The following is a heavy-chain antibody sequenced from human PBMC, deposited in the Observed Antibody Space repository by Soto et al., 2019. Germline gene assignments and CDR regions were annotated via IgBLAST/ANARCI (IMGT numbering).Heavy chain of an antibody. V-gene: IGHV3-23*01. CDR2: ISGSGGST. Sequence: GGSLRLSCAASGFTFSSYAMSWVRQAPGKGLEWVSAISGSGGSTYYADSVKGRFTISRDNSKNTLYLQMNSLRAEDTAIYYCAKVQFSGGTTGWFDPWGQGTLVTVSS. J-gene: IGHJ5*02. CDR3: AKVQFSGGTTGWFDP. D-gene: IGHD1-7*01. CDR1: GFTFSSYA.